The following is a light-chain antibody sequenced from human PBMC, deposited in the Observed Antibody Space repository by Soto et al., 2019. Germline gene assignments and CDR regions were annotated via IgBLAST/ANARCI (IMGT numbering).Light chain of an antibody. V-gene: IGKV3-15*01. Sequence: EIVMTHSPPTLSVSPGEKATLSCRPSQGFSRTLAWYQQKPGQAPRLLIYGASTRATGIPARFSGSGSGTEFTLTISSLQSEDFAVYYCQQYNNWPPWTFGQGTKVEIK. CDR3: QQYNNWPPWT. J-gene: IGKJ1*01. CDR2: GAS. CDR1: QGFSRT.